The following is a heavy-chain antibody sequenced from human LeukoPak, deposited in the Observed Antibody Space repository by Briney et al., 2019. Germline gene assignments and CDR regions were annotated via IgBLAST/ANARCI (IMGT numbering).Heavy chain of an antibody. CDR3: ARDFEDYFDY. CDR1: GGSISSGTYY. Sequence: PSETLSLTCTVSGGSISSGTYYWSWIRQPAGQGLEWIGHVYISGSTNNNPSLKSRVTISVDTSKNQFSLKLSSVTAADTAVYYCARDFEDYFDYWGQGTLVTVSS. J-gene: IGHJ4*02. V-gene: IGHV4-61*09. CDR2: VYISGST.